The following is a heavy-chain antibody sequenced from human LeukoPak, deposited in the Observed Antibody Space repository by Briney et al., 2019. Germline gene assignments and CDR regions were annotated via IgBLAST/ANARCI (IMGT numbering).Heavy chain of an antibody. D-gene: IGHD5-24*01. Sequence: SETLSLTCTVSGGSINSYYWSWIRQPAGKGLEWIGRIYTSGSTNYNPSLKSRVTISVDTSKNQFSLKLSSVTAADTAVYYCARDLRGWLRDYYYYMDVWGKGTTVTVSS. CDR1: GGSINSYY. CDR2: IYTSGST. V-gene: IGHV4-4*07. J-gene: IGHJ6*03. CDR3: ARDLRGWLRDYYYYMDV.